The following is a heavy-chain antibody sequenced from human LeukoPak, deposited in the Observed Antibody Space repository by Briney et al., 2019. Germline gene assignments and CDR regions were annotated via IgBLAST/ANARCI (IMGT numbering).Heavy chain of an antibody. D-gene: IGHD2-15*01. CDR2: ISYDGSNK. Sequence: QPGGSLRLSCAASGFTFSSYAMHWVRQAPGKGLEWVAVISYDGSNKYYADSVKGRFTISRDNSKNTLYLQMNSLRAEDTAVYYCARVQVAVVVVAGFDYWGQGTLVTVSS. V-gene: IGHV3-30*04. J-gene: IGHJ4*02. CDR1: GFTFSSYA. CDR3: ARVQVAVVVVAGFDY.